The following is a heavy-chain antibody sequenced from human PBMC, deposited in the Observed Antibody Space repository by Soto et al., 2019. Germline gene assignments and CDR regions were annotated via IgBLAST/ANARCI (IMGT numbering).Heavy chain of an antibody. CDR3: ARVVISEVGPFDY. CDR2: ISYSGST. D-gene: IGHD3-22*01. CDR1: GGSINYYY. J-gene: IGHJ4*02. V-gene: IGHV4-59*01. Sequence: SETLSLTCTVSGGSINYYYWTWIRQPPGKGLEWLGYISYSGSTSYNPSLKSRVTISVDTSKNQFSLKLSSVTAADTAVYYCARVVISEVGPFDYWGQGTLVTVSS.